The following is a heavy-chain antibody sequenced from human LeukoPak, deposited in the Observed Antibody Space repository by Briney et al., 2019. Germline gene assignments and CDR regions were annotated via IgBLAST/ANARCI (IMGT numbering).Heavy chain of an antibody. D-gene: IGHD2-2*01. V-gene: IGHV4-39*01. CDR1: GGSLNSSSYY. Sequence: SSETLSLTCTVSGGSLNSSSYYWGWIRQPPGKGLEWIGSIYYSGRTYYNPSLKSRVTIFVDTSENQFSLKLNSVTAADTAVYYCARSQATAMVSDYWGQGTLVTVSS. CDR3: ARSQATAMVSDY. CDR2: IYYSGRT. J-gene: IGHJ4*02.